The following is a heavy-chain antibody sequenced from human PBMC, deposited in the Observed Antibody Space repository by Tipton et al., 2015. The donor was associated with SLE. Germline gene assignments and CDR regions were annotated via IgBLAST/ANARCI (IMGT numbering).Heavy chain of an antibody. CDR1: GDSITNGPYY. Sequence: TLSLTCSVSGDSITNGPYYWTWIRQPAGKGLEWIGRIYTNGFSDYNPTTNYNPSLNSRVTISVDPSKNQFSLRLSFVTAADTAVYFCARNFELTSHWFDPWGPGTLVTVSS. D-gene: IGHD3-9*01. CDR2: IYTNGFSDYNPTT. V-gene: IGHV4-61*02. CDR3: ARNFELTSHWFDP. J-gene: IGHJ5*02.